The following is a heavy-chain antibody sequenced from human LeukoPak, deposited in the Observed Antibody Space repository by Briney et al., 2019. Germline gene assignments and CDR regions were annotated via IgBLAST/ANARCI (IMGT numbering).Heavy chain of an antibody. CDR3: ASGYYDSSGYLGYYFDC. CDR2: IKQDGSEK. V-gene: IGHV3-7*01. Sequence: PGGSLRLSCAASGFTFSSYAMSWVRQAPGKGLEWVANIKQDGSEKYYVDSVKGRFTISRDNAKNSLYLQMNSLRAEDTAVYYCASGYYDSSGYLGYYFDCWGQGTLVTVSS. CDR1: GFTFSSYA. D-gene: IGHD3-22*01. J-gene: IGHJ4*02.